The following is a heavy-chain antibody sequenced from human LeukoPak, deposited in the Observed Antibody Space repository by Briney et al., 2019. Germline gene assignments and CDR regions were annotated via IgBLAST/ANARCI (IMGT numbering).Heavy chain of an antibody. CDR3: ARDAFGVDKSPF. V-gene: IGHV3-74*01. J-gene: IGHJ4*02. CDR1: GFTFSSYW. Sequence: GGSLRLSCAASGFTFSSYWMHWVRQVPGKGLVWVSRINSDGSSTSYADSVKGRFTISRDNAKNTLYLQMNSLRAEDTAVYFCARDAFGVDKSPFWGQGTLVTASS. CDR2: INSDGSST. D-gene: IGHD3-3*01.